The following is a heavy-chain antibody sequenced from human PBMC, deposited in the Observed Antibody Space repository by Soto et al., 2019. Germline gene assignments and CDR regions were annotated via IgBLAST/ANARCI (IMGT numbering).Heavy chain of an antibody. CDR1: GGSISSYY. Sequence: SETLSLTCTVSGGSISSYYWCWIRQPPGKGLEWIGYIYYSGSTNYNPSLKSRVTISVDTSNNQFSLKLSSVTAADTAVYYCARERSGTVVTPGGNWFDPWGQGTLGNVSS. D-gene: IGHD2-21*02. CDR2: IYYSGST. J-gene: IGHJ5*02. CDR3: ARERSGTVVTPGGNWFDP. V-gene: IGHV4-59*01.